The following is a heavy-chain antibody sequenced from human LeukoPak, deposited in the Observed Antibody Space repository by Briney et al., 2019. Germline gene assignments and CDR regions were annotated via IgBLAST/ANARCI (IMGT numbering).Heavy chain of an antibody. CDR2: IYTSGST. CDR3: AVGYSYYFDY. V-gene: IGHV4-61*02. J-gene: IGHJ4*02. CDR1: GGSISSGSYY. Sequence: SETLCLTCTVSGGSISSGSYYWSWIRQPAGKGLEWIGRIYTSGSTNYNPSLKSRVTISVDTSKNQFSLKLSSVTAADTAVYYCAVGYSYYFDYWGQGTLVTVSS. D-gene: IGHD5-18*01.